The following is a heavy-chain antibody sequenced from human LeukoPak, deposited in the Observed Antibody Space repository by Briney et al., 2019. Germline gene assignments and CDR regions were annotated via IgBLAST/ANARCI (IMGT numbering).Heavy chain of an antibody. CDR3: ARDASITMIPNLGFDF. CDR2: VNPRGGST. D-gene: IGHD3-22*01. V-gene: IGHV1-46*01. J-gene: IGHJ4*02. CDR1: EYTFSNYY. Sequence: ASVKVSCKASEYTFSNYYIHWVRQAPGQGLEWMGIVNPRGGSTVYAQKPQARVTLTRDTSTTTVYMELSSLRSEDTAIYYCARDASITMIPNLGFDFWGQGTLVTVSS.